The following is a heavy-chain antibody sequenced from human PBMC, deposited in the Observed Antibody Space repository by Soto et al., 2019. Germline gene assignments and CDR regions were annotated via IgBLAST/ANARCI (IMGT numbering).Heavy chain of an antibody. CDR3: ARSPAGNSVAPFDY. V-gene: IGHV5-51*01. J-gene: IGHJ4*02. Sequence: GESLKISCEASGYSFTDYWIVWVRQLPEKGLEWMGIFYPGDSETKYSPSFQGQVTLSADKSINTAYLQWSSLQASDTATYFCARSPAGNSVAPFDYWGQGTVVTVSS. D-gene: IGHD5-12*01. CDR2: FYPGDSET. CDR1: GYSFTDYW.